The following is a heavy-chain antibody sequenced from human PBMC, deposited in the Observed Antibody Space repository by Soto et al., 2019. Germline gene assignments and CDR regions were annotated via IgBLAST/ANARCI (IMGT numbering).Heavy chain of an antibody. Sequence: ASVKVSCKASGYTFTGYYMHWVRQAPGQGLEWMGWINPNSGGTNYAQKFQGMVTMTRDTSISTADMDLSRVRSDDTAMYFCVRGAFKSGWYPDYFDYWGQGGLVSVS. V-gene: IGHV1-2*02. D-gene: IGHD6-19*01. CDR2: INPNSGGT. J-gene: IGHJ4*02. CDR3: VRGAFKSGWYPDYFDY. CDR1: GYTFTGYY.